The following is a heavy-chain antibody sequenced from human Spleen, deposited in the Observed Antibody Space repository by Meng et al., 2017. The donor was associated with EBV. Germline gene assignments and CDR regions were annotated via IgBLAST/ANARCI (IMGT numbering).Heavy chain of an antibody. CDR1: GGSISSRSWY. D-gene: IGHD3-16*01. CDR2: IYHTGST. J-gene: IGHJ5*02. V-gene: IGHV4-61*05. Sequence: QLHLEESGPGLVKPSETLSLTCTVSGGSISSRSWYWDWIRQPPGKGLEWIGEIYHTGSTTYNPSLESRVTISVDKSKNQISLNLRSVTAADTAVYYCAQRERWGLDPWGQGTLVTVAS. CDR3: AQRERWGLDP.